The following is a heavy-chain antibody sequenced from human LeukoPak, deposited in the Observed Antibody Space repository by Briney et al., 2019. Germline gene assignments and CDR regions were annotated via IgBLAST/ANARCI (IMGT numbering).Heavy chain of an antibody. Sequence: ASVKVSCKASGYTFTGYYMHWVRQAPVQGLEWMGWINPNSGGTNYAQKFQGRVTMTRDTSISTAYMELSRLRSDDTAVYYCARVLGYCSSTSCPSEFDYWGQGTLVTVSS. CDR1: GYTFTGYY. CDR2: INPNSGGT. D-gene: IGHD2-2*01. CDR3: ARVLGYCSSTSCPSEFDY. V-gene: IGHV1-2*02. J-gene: IGHJ4*02.